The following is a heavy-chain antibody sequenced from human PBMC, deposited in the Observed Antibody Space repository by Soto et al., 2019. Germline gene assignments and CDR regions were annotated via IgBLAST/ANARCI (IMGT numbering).Heavy chain of an antibody. D-gene: IGHD3-9*01. V-gene: IGHV3-30*18. Sequence: GGSLRLSCAASGFTFSSYGMHWVRQAPGKGLEWVAVISYDGSNKYYADSVKGRFTISRDNSKNTLYLQMNSLRAEDTAVYYCAKDEREFQGIFHPWGQGTLVTVSS. CDR1: GFTFSSYG. J-gene: IGHJ5*02. CDR2: ISYDGSNK. CDR3: AKDEREFQGIFHP.